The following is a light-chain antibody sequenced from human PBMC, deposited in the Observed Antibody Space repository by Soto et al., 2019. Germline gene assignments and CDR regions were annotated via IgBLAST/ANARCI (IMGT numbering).Light chain of an antibody. CDR1: QSLSFN. V-gene: IGKV3-20*01. J-gene: IGKJ1*01. Sequence: EIVMTQSPATLSVSPRERATLSCRASQSLSFNLAWYQQKPGQAPRLLIYDASNRATGIPDRFSGSGSGTDFTLTFSRLDPEDFAVYYCQHYGGSQGTFGQGTKVDI. CDR3: QHYGGSQGT. CDR2: DAS.